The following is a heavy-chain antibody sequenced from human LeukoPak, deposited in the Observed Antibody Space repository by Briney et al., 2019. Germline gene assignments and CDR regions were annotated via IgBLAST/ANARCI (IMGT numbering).Heavy chain of an antibody. J-gene: IGHJ4*02. CDR3: ARLIRLAVADYYFDY. CDR2: IYYSGST. CDR1: RGSISSSSYY. Sequence: SETLSLTCTLSRGSISSSSYYWGWIRRPPGKGLEWIGSIYYSGSTYYNPSLKSRVTISVDTSKNQFSLKLSSVTAADTAVYYCARLIRLAVADYYFDYWGQGTLVTVSS. D-gene: IGHD6-19*01. V-gene: IGHV4-39*01.